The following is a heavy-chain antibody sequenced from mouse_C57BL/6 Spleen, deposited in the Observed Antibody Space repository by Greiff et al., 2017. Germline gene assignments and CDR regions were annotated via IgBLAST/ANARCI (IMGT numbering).Heavy chain of an antibody. J-gene: IGHJ2*01. CDR3: ARRSPYYFGSCLDY. CDR1: GFSLSTSGMG. Sequence: QVTLKESGPGILQSSQTLSLTCSFSGFSLSTSGMGVSWIRQPSGKGLEWLAHIYWDDDKRYNPSLKSRLTISKDTSRNQVSLKITSVDTADSATDYCARRSPYYFGSCLDYWGQGTTLTVSS. V-gene: IGHV8-12*01. CDR2: IYWDDDK. D-gene: IGHD1-1*01.